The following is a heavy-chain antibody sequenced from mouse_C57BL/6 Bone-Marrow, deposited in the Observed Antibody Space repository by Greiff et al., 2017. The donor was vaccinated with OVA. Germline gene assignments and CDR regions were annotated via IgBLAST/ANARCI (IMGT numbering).Heavy chain of an antibody. V-gene: IGHV14-4*01. J-gene: IGHJ4*01. Sequence: EVQLQQSGAELVRPGASVKLSCTASGFNIKDDYMHWVKQRPEQGLEWIGWIDPENGDTEYASKFQGKATITADTSSNTAYLQLSSLTSEDTAVYYCTEGDGDYYAMDYWGQGTSVTVSS. CDR2: IDPENGDT. D-gene: IGHD3-3*01. CDR1: GFNIKDDY. CDR3: TEGDGDYYAMDY.